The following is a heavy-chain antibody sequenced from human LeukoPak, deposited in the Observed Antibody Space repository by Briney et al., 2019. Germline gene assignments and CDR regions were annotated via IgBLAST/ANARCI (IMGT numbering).Heavy chain of an antibody. D-gene: IGHD3-10*01. Sequence: PSETLSLTCTVSGGSISSSSYYWGWIRQPPGKGLEWIGSIYYSGSTYYNPSLKSRVIISVDTSKNQFSLKLSSVTAADTAVYYCARHSEEQNTFLITMVRGRLDYWGQGTLVTVSS. CDR1: GGSISSSSYY. CDR2: IYYSGST. J-gene: IGHJ4*02. V-gene: IGHV4-39*01. CDR3: ARHSEEQNTFLITMVRGRLDY.